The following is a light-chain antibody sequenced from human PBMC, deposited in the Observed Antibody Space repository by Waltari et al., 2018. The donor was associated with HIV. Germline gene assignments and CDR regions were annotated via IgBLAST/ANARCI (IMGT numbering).Light chain of an antibody. V-gene: IGKV2-28*01. J-gene: IGKJ2*01. Sequence: DIVMSQSPLSLAVTPGAPASISCQSTQSLLQTNTYNYLDWYLLKPGQSPKLLIYLGSARASGVPDRFSGSGSGTDFTLEITRVEAEDVGVYYCMQALQTPYTFGQGTNLDI. CDR1: QSLLQTNTYNY. CDR2: LGS. CDR3: MQALQTPYT.